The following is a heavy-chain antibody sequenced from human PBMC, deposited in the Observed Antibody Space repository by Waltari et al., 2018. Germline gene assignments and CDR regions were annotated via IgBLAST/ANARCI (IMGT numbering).Heavy chain of an antibody. J-gene: IGHJ4*02. D-gene: IGHD2-21*02. Sequence: QVQLQESGPGLVKPSETLSLTCTVSGGSVNRYYWSWIRQPPGKGREWIGHIYYNGNTDDNPSLKSRVTILVDTSKNQVSLKLTSVTAADTALYFCAREIYGGNSRPYDHWGQGTLVTVAS. CDR1: GGSVNRYY. V-gene: IGHV4-59*02. CDR2: IYYNGNT. CDR3: AREIYGGNSRPYDH.